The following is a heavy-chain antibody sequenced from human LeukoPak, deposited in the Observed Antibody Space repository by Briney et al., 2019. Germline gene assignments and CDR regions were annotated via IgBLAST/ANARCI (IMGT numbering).Heavy chain of an antibody. D-gene: IGHD5-12*01. Sequence: SVKVSCKASVGTFISYAISWVRQAPGQGREGMGGIIPIFGTANYAQKFQGRGTITADESTSTAYMELSSLRSEDPAVYYCAGQWLRFVGSLDYWGQGTLVTVSS. CDR1: VGTFISYA. CDR2: IIPIFGTA. CDR3: AGQWLRFVGSLDY. J-gene: IGHJ4*02. V-gene: IGHV1-69*13.